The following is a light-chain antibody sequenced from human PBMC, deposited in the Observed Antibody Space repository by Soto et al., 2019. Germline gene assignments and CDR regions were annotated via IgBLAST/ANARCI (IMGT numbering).Light chain of an antibody. V-gene: IGLV2-14*01. J-gene: IGLJ3*02. CDR3: SSYTRSSTVL. CDR1: SSDVGTYNS. CDR2: DVD. Sequence: QFALTQPASVSGSPGQSITISCTGTSSDVGTYNSVSWYQQHPGKAPKLMIYDVDIRPSGVSNRFSGSKSGNTASLTISGLQDEDEDDYYCSSYTRSSTVLFGGGTKVTVL.